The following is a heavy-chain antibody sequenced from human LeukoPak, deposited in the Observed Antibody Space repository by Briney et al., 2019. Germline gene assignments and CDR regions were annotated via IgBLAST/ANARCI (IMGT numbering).Heavy chain of an antibody. Sequence: SETLSLTCTVSGGSISSGGYYWSWIRQHPGKGLEWIGYIYYSGSTYYNPSLKSRVTISVDTSKNQFSLKLSSVTAADTAVYYCARGAYDILTGYLDYWGQGTLVTVSS. CDR1: GGSISSGGYY. CDR3: ARGAYDILTGYLDY. J-gene: IGHJ4*02. CDR2: IYYSGST. D-gene: IGHD3-9*01. V-gene: IGHV4-31*03.